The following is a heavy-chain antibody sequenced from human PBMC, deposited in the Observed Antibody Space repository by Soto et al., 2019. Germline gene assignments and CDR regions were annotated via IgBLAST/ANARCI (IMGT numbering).Heavy chain of an antibody. Sequence: QVQLVQSGGEVKKPGAAVKVSCNASAYTFTNYGISWVRQSPGQGLEWMGWISAYNGNINYAQKLRGRVTMTTDTATSSAYLEGRSLRSDDTAVYDCARSGSSWNLREFDSWGQGTLVTVSS. CDR1: AYTFTNYG. D-gene: IGHD6-13*01. CDR2: ISAYNGNI. CDR3: ARSGSSWNLREFDS. J-gene: IGHJ4*02. V-gene: IGHV1-18*01.